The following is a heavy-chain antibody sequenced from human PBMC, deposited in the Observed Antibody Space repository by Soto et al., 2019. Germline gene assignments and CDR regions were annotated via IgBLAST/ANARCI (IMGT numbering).Heavy chain of an antibody. V-gene: IGHV3-33*01. CDR2: IWYDGSNK. D-gene: IGHD3-10*01. CDR1: GFTFSSYG. CDR3: ARGGGETPPAHFDY. J-gene: IGHJ4*02. Sequence: GSLRLSCAASGFTFSSYGMHWVRQAPGKGLEGVAVIWYDGSNKYYADSVKGRFTISRDNSKNTLYLQMNSLRAEDTAVYYCARGGGETPPAHFDYWGQGTLVTVSS.